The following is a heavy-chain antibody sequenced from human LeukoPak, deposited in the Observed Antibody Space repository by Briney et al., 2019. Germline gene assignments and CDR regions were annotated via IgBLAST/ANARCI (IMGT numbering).Heavy chain of an antibody. D-gene: IGHD1-26*01. CDR2: IIPIFGTA. CDR1: GGTFSSYA. J-gene: IGHJ4*02. Sequence: SVKVSCKASGGTFSSYAISWVRQAPGQGLEWMGGIIPIFGTANYAQKFQGRVTITADESTSTAYMELSSLRAEDTAVYYCARDPFIVGATAPFDYWGQGTLVTVSS. CDR3: ARDPFIVGATAPFDY. V-gene: IGHV1-69*13.